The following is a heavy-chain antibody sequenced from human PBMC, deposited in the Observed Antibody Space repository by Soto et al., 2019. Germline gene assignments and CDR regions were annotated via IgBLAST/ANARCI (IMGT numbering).Heavy chain of an antibody. CDR1: GYSVASNSAG. CDR2: TYYKSKWNN. J-gene: IGHJ6*02. D-gene: IGHD3-10*01. V-gene: IGHV6-1*01. CDR3: TGITWFRGMDV. Sequence: SQTLSLTCAISGYSVASNSAGWNLIRQSPSRGLEWLGRTYYKSKWNNDYALSVKSRITINPDTSKNQFSLHLYSVTPEDTAVYYCTGITWFRGMDVWGQGTPVTVSS.